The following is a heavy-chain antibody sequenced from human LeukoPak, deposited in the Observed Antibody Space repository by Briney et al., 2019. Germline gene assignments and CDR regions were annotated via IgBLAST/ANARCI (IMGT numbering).Heavy chain of an antibody. V-gene: IGHV3-30*18. CDR2: ISYDGSNK. CDR1: GFTFSSYG. CDR3: AKAEYSSGWYMDY. Sequence: GGSLRLSCAASGFTFSSYGMHWVRQAPGKGLEWVAVISYDGSNKYYADSVKGRFTISRDNSKNTLYLQMNSLRAEDTAVYYCAKAEYSSGWYMDYWGQGTLVTVS. J-gene: IGHJ4*02. D-gene: IGHD6-19*01.